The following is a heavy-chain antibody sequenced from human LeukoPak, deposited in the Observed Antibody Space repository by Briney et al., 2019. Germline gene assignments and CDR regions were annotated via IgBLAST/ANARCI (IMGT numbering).Heavy chain of an antibody. CDR1: GYSFTSYW. Sequence: PGESLKISCKGSGYSFTSYWIGWVRQMPGKGLEWMGIIYPGDSDTRYSPSFQGQVTISADKSISTAYLQWSSLKASDTAMYYCARTYTRHSSSWYYLGYWGQGTLVTVSS. CDR3: ARTYTRHSSSWYYLGY. CDR2: IYPGDSDT. J-gene: IGHJ4*02. D-gene: IGHD6-13*01. V-gene: IGHV5-51*01.